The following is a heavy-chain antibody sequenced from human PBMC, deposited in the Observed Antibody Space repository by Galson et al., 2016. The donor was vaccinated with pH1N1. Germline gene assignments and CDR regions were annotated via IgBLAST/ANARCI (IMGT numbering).Heavy chain of an antibody. D-gene: IGHD2-15*01. Sequence: SLRLSCAASGFPFSDYWMHWVRQAPGKGLVWVARIDNDGRGTIHADSVRGRFAISRDNAENMLYLQMNSLRTDDTALYYCARNWWGIDYWGQGALVTVSS. J-gene: IGHJ4*02. CDR1: GFPFSDYW. V-gene: IGHV3-74*01. CDR2: IDNDGRGT. CDR3: ARNWWGIDY.